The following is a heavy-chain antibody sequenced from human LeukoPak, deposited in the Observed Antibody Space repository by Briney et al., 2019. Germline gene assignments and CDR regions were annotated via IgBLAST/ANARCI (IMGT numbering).Heavy chain of an antibody. V-gene: IGHV4-4*02. J-gene: IGHJ4*02. CDR2: IYHSGST. D-gene: IGHD4-17*01. CDR3: ARAHDYGTPEGFDY. CDR1: GGSISSSNW. Sequence: SGTLSLTCAVSGGSISSSNWWSWVRQPPGKGLEWIGEIYHSGSTNYNPSLKSRVTISVDKSKNQFSLKLSSVTAAETAVYYCARAHDYGTPEGFDYWGQGTLVTVSS.